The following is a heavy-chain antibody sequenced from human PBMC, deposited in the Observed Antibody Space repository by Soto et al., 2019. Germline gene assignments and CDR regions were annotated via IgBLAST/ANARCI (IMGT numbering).Heavy chain of an antibody. CDR3: AKEDVGGYYYSGL. CDR2: ISNSGAGT. D-gene: IGHD1-26*01. J-gene: IGHJ4*02. Sequence: GGSLRLSCAASGFTFSHYVISWVRQAPGKGLEWVSSISNSGAGTYYADSVKGRFTIPRDNSKNTLYLQMNSLRAEDTAVYYCAKEDVGGYYYSGLWGRGTLVTVSS. CDR1: GFTFSHYV. V-gene: IGHV3-23*01.